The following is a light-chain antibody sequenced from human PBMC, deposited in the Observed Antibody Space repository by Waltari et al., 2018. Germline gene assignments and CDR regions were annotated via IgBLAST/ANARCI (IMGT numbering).Light chain of an antibody. CDR3: QQYNSYQGT. CDR2: KAS. Sequence: DIQMTQSPSTLSASVGDRVTITCRASQSISSWLAWYQQKPGKAPKLLIYKASSLESGVPSRFSGSGSVTEFTLTISSLQPDDFATYYCQQYNSYQGTFGQGTKVEIK. J-gene: IGKJ1*01. V-gene: IGKV1-5*03. CDR1: QSISSW.